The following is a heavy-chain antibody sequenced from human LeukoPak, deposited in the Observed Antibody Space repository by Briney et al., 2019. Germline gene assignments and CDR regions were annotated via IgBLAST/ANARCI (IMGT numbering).Heavy chain of an antibody. CDR2: INWHGTS. J-gene: IGHJ4*02. Sequence: GGSLRLSCAASGFIFEDYTMHWVRQAPGKTLEWVPLINWHGTSYYRDSVKGRFTISRDNSKNSLYLQMGSLRSEDTAFYYCVKDMSYESSGSVFDYWGQGTLVTVSS. CDR1: GFIFEDYT. V-gene: IGHV3-43*01. D-gene: IGHD3-22*01. CDR3: VKDMSYESSGSVFDY.